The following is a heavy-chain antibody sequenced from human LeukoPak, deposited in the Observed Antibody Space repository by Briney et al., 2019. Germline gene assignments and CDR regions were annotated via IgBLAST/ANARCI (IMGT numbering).Heavy chain of an antibody. CDR3: ATGQGGSYYGYYYYMDV. CDR1: GFTFTSSA. D-gene: IGHD1-26*01. Sequence: SVKVSCKASGFTFTSSAMQWVRQARGQRLEWIGWIVVGSGNTNYAQKFQERVTITRDMSTSTAYMELSSLRSEDTAVYYCATGQGGSYYGYYYYMDVWGKGTTVTVSS. J-gene: IGHJ6*03. V-gene: IGHV1-58*02. CDR2: IVVGSGNT.